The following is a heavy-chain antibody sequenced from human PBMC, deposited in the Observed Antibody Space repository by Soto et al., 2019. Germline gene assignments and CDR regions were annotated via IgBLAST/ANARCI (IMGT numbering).Heavy chain of an antibody. CDR1: GFTFRTYW. D-gene: IGHD3-22*01. V-gene: IGHV3-74*03. Sequence: PXXSLRLSFAASGFTFRTYWMAWVPQAPGKGLVWVSRINTDGSVAMYVDSVKGRFTISRDNAKNTLYLQMNSLRAEDTAVYYCARDYDSSGYPRYYFDYWGQGTLVTVPQ. J-gene: IGHJ4*02. CDR2: INTDGSVA. CDR3: ARDYDSSGYPRYYFDY.